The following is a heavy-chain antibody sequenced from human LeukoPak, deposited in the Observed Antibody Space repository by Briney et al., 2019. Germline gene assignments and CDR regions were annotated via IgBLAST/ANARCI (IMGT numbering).Heavy chain of an antibody. J-gene: IGHJ4*02. Sequence: GGSLRLSCAASGFTFSTYWMSWVRQAPGKGLEWVASIKKDGSENYSVDSVKGRITFSRDNAENSIYLQMNNLRVEDTAVYYCARGGVWYSGYFDYWGQGALVTVSS. CDR3: ARGGVWYSGYFDY. D-gene: IGHD1-26*01. V-gene: IGHV3-7*01. CDR2: IKKDGSEN. CDR1: GFTFSTYW.